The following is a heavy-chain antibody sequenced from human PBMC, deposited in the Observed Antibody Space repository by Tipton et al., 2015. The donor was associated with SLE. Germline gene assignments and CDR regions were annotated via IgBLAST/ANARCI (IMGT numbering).Heavy chain of an antibody. D-gene: IGHD6-13*01. CDR2: IKQDGSEK. J-gene: IGHJ3*02. Sequence: SLRLSCAASGFTFSSYWMSWVRRAPGKGLEWVANIKQDGSEKYYVDSVKGRFTISRDNAKNSLYLQMNSLRAEDTAAYYCARDTGLGVAAAGEDAFDIWGQGTMVTVSS. CDR1: GFTFSSYW. V-gene: IGHV3-7*01. CDR3: ARDTGLGVAAAGEDAFDI.